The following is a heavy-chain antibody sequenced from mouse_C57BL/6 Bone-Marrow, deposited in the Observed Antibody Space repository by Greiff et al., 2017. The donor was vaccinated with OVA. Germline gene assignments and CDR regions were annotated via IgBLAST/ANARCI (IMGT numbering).Heavy chain of an antibody. D-gene: IGHD2-5*01. V-gene: IGHV1-53*01. CDR1: GYTFTSYW. CDR3: ARSYSNYFYYFDY. Sequence: VQLQQPGPELVKPGASVKLSCKASGYTFTSYWMHWVKQRPGQGLEWIGNINPSNGGTNYNEKFKSKATLTVDKSSSTAYMQLSSLTSEDSAVYYCARSYSNYFYYFDYWGQGTTLTVSS. J-gene: IGHJ2*01. CDR2: INPSNGGT.